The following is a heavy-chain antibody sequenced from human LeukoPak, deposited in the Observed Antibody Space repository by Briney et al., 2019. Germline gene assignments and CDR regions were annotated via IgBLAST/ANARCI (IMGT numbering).Heavy chain of an antibody. CDR3: TRGGSRGSFDN. Sequence: GGSLRLSCAAYGFTFESYWMAWVRQAPGKGLEWVAHIKEGGSETYYVDSVKGRFTISRDNAKSSLYLQMNGLRVEDTAIYYCTRGGSRGSFDNWGQGALVTVSS. D-gene: IGHD1-26*01. CDR1: GFTFESYW. J-gene: IGHJ4*02. V-gene: IGHV3-7*04. CDR2: IKEGGSET.